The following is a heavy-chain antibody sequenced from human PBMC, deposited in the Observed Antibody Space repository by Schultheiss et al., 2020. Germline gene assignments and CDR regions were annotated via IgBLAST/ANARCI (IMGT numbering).Heavy chain of an antibody. CDR2: IYYSGST. D-gene: IGHD3-3*01. CDR1: GGSFSGYY. CDR3: ARASGITIASFFDY. J-gene: IGHJ4*02. Sequence: SETLSLTCAVYGGSFSGYYWSWIRQPPGKGLEWIGYIYYSGSTNYNPSLKSRVTISVDTSKNQFSLKLSSVTAADTAVYYCARASGITIASFFDYWGQGTLVTVSS. V-gene: IGHV4-59*01.